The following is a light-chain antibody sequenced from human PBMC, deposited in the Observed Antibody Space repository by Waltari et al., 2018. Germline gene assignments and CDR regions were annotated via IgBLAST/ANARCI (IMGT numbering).Light chain of an antibody. CDR3: QSYDSGQWV. J-gene: IGLJ3*02. V-gene: IGLV1-40*01. CDR1: SSNIGAGSD. Sequence: QSVLTQPPSVSGAPGQRVTISCTGSSSNIGAGSDVHWYQQFSGTAPKLLIFANDHRPAGVPDRFSGSRSGTSAYLAITGVQTDDEADYFCQSYDSGQWVFGGGTKVTVL. CDR2: AND.